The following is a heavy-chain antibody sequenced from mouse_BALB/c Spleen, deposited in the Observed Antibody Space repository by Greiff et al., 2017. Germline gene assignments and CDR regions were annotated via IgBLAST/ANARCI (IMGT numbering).Heavy chain of an antibody. V-gene: IGHV1-7*01. D-gene: IGHD2-14*01. CDR3: ARCGYDGFFDY. J-gene: IGHJ2*01. CDR2: INPSTGYT. CDR1: GYTFTSYW. Sequence: QVQLKQSGAELAKPGASVKMSCKSSGYTFTSYWMHWVKQRPGQGLEWIGYINPSTGYTEYNQKFKDKATLTADKSSSTAYMQLSSLTSEDSAVYYCARCGYDGFFDYWGQGTTLTVSS.